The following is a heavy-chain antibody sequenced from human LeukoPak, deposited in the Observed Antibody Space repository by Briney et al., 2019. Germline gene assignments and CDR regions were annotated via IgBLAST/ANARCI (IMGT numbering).Heavy chain of an antibody. CDR2: ISGGGST. D-gene: IGHD1-26*01. V-gene: IGHV3-23*01. CDR1: GFTFNNYA. CDR3: AKSRWETYAVRAFDI. J-gene: IGHJ3*02. Sequence: GGSLRLSCAASGFTFNNYAMTWVRQAPGKGLEWVSAISGGGSTYYADSVKGRFTISRDNPKNALYLQMNSLRAEDTAVYYCAKSRWETYAVRAFDIWGQGTMVTVSS.